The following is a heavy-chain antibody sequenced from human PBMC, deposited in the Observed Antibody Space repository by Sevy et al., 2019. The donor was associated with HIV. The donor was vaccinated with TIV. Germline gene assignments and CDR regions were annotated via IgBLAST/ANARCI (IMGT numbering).Heavy chain of an antibody. V-gene: IGHV3-23*01. D-gene: IGHD5-18*01. J-gene: IGHJ4*02. CDR3: AKAPEKWIQILDY. Sequence: GGSLRLSCVGSGFTFNRYAINWVRQAPGKGLEWVSAINSYGTSTYYADSVRGRFTISRVNSRNTLYLEMNSLRADDTALYYCAKAPEKWIQILDYWGQGTLVTVSS. CDR2: INSYGTST. CDR1: GFTFNRYA.